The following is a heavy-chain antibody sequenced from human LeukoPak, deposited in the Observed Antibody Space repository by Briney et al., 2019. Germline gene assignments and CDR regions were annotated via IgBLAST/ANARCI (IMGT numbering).Heavy chain of an antibody. Sequence: GGSLRLSCAASGFTFSSYAMSWVRQAPGKGLEWVSATSGSGGSTYYADSVKGRFTISRDNSKNTLYLQMNSLRAEDTAVYYCAAGLDTAMVSPFFDYWGQGTLVTVSS. V-gene: IGHV3-23*01. CDR2: TSGSGGST. CDR3: AAGLDTAMVSPFFDY. CDR1: GFTFSSYA. D-gene: IGHD5-18*01. J-gene: IGHJ4*02.